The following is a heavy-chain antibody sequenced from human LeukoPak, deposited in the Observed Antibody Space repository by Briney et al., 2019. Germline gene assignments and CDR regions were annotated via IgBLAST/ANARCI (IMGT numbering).Heavy chain of an antibody. Sequence: SETLSLTCAVYGGSFSGYYWSWIRQPPGKGLEWIGEIDHSGSTNYNPSLKSRVTISVDRSKNQFSLKLSSVTAADTAVYYCARAPWGYYYGMDVWGQGTTVTVSS. CDR3: ARAPWGYYYGMDV. J-gene: IGHJ6*02. V-gene: IGHV4-34*01. D-gene: IGHD7-27*01. CDR1: GGSFSGYY. CDR2: IDHSGST.